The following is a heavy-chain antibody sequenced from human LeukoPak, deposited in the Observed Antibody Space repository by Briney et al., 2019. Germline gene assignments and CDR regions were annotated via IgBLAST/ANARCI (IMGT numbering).Heavy chain of an antibody. Sequence: GGSLRLSCAASGFTFSSYSMNWVRQAPGKGLEWVSAISGSGGSTYYADSVKGRFTISRDNSKNTLYLQMNSLRAEDTAVYYCAKTLEAWFGEFDPWGQGTLVTVSS. D-gene: IGHD3-10*01. CDR2: ISGSGGST. V-gene: IGHV3-23*01. J-gene: IGHJ5*02. CDR3: AKTLEAWFGEFDP. CDR1: GFTFSSYS.